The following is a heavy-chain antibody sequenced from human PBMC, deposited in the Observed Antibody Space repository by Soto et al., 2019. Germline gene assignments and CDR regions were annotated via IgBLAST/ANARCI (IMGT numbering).Heavy chain of an antibody. CDR2: ISTTSFTI. Sequence: EVRLMESGGGLVQPGGSLRLSCAASGFRFSTYDMDWLRQAPGKGPEWIAHISTTSFTIYYADSVKGRFTISRDNARNSLYLEMNSLRDEDTAVYYCARDRCYDGTCYSASDSWGQGTRVTVSS. CDR1: GFRFSTYD. V-gene: IGHV3-48*02. D-gene: IGHD2-15*01. J-gene: IGHJ5*01. CDR3: ARDRCYDGTCYSASDS.